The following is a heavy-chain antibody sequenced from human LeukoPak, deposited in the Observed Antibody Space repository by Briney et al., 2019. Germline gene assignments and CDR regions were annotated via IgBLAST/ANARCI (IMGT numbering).Heavy chain of an antibody. CDR1: GGSISSYY. V-gene: IGHV4-59*01. CDR2: IYYSGST. Sequence: PSETLSLTCTVSGGSISSYYWSWIRQPPGKALEWIGYIYYSGSTNYNPSLKSRVTISVDTSKNQFSLKLSSVTAADTAVYYCARAGAAGAYPDYWGQGTLVTVSS. D-gene: IGHD6-13*01. CDR3: ARAGAAGAYPDY. J-gene: IGHJ4*02.